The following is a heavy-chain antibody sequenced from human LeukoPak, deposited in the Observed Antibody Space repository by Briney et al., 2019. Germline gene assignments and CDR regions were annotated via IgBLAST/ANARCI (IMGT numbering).Heavy chain of an antibody. CDR3: AGGPVLWGLDY. J-gene: IGHJ4*02. CDR1: GYTFTGYY. CDR2: INPNSGGT. Sequence: ASVKVSCKASGYTFTGYYIHWVRQAPGQGREWMGWINPNSGGTDYAQKFQGRVTMTRDTSISSAYMELSSLRSDDTAVYYCAGGPVLWGLDYWGQGTLVTVSS. V-gene: IGHV1-2*02. D-gene: IGHD7-27*01.